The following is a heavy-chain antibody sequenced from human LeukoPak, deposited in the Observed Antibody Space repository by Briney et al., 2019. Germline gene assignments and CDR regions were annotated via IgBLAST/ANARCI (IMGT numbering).Heavy chain of an antibody. Sequence: SETLSLTCTVSGGSISRDYWSWIRQPPGKGLEWIGYIYYTGSTNYNPSLKSRVTISVDTSKNQFSLKLSSVTAADTAVYYCVREIAAAANYYYGMDVWGQGTTVTVSS. CDR3: VREIAAAANYYYGMDV. V-gene: IGHV4-59*01. D-gene: IGHD6-13*01. CDR2: IYYTGST. J-gene: IGHJ6*02. CDR1: GGSISRDY.